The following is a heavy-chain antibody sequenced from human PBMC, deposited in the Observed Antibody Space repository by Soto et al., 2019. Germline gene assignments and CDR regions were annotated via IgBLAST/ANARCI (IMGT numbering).Heavy chain of an antibody. CDR1: GGTFSSYA. CDR2: IIPIFGTA. J-gene: IGHJ5*02. V-gene: IGHV1-69*13. D-gene: IGHD5-12*01. Sequence: ASVKVSCKDSGGTFSSYAISWVRQAPGQGLEWMGGIIPIFGTANYAQKFQGRVTITADESTSTAYMELSSLRSEDTAVYYCAREGDISGYATQTNWFDPWGQGTLVTVSS. CDR3: AREGDISGYATQTNWFDP.